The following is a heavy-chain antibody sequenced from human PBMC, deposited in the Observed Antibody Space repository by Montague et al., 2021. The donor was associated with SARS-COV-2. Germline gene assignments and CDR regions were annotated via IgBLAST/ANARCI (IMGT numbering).Heavy chain of an antibody. CDR3: ARHTVLFTSTSCFQEPPFYFYMDV. D-gene: IGHD2-2*01. Sequence: SETLYLTCSVSGDSFSHSSFYWGWICQPPGKGLEWIGRIYYSGSYSYNPSIKSRVSIYIDTSKNQFSLEMSSVTAADTAVYYCARHTVLFTSTSCFQEPPFYFYMDVWGKGTTVTVSS. CDR2: IYYSGSY. CDR1: GDSFSHSSFY. V-gene: IGHV4-39*01. J-gene: IGHJ6*03.